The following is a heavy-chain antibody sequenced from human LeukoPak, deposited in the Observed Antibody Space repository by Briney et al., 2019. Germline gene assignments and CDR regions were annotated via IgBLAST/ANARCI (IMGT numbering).Heavy chain of an antibody. CDR1: GGSISSYY. CDR3: ACSSIAAPPHDY. Sequence: SETLSLTRTVSGGSISSYYWSWIRQPAGKGLEWIGRIYTSGSTNYNPSLKSRVTMSVDTSKNQFSLKLSSVTAADTAVYYCACSSIAAPPHDYWGQGTLVTVSS. CDR2: IYTSGST. D-gene: IGHD6-6*01. V-gene: IGHV4-4*07. J-gene: IGHJ4*02.